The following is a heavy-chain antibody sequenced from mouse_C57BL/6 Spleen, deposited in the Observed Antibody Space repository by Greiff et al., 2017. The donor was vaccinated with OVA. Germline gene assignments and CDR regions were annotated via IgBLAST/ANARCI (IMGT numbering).Heavy chain of an antibody. V-gene: IGHV1-69*01. D-gene: IGHD2-2*01. CDR2: IDPSDSYT. Sequence: QVQLQQPGAELVMPGASVKLSCKASGYTFTSYWMHWVKQRPGQGLEWIGEIDPSDSYTNYNQKFKGKATLTVDKSSSTAYMQLSSLTSEDSAVYYCARIGYDWYFDVWGTGTTVTVSS. CDR1: GYTFTSYW. CDR3: ARIGYDWYFDV. J-gene: IGHJ1*03.